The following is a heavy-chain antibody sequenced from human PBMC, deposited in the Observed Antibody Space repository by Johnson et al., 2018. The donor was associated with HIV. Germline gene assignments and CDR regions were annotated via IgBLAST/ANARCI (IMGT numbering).Heavy chain of an antibody. CDR2: ISDAGSKK. V-gene: IGHV3-30*03. Sequence: QVQLVESGGGVVQPGRSLRLSCAASGFTFSNYGMHWVRQAPGKGLEWVAVISDAGSKKYYVDSVKGRFTIYRDTSKNTLYLQMNTLRAEDTAVYYCARAYSYGAFDIWGQGTMVTVSS. CDR3: ARAYSYGAFDI. J-gene: IGHJ3*02. D-gene: IGHD5-18*01. CDR1: GFTFSNYG.